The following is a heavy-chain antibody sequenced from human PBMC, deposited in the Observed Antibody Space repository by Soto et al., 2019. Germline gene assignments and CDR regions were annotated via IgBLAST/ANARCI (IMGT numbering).Heavy chain of an antibody. Sequence: GGSLRLSCAASGFTFSNYAMVWVRQAPGKGLEWVSGLSVGGDRTFYLESVKGRFTISSDTSKNVVYLQMNSLRADDTAVYFCAKWDGYGDSWGQGTLVTVSS. CDR1: GFTFSNYA. D-gene: IGHD5-12*01. V-gene: IGHV3-23*01. CDR3: AKWDGYGDS. J-gene: IGHJ5*01. CDR2: LSVGGDRT.